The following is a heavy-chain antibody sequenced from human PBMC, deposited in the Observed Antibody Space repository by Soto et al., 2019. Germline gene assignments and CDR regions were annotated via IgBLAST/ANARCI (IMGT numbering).Heavy chain of an antibody. CDR2: INPSGGST. D-gene: IGHD6-19*01. J-gene: IGHJ4*02. CDR3: ASPQGSGWYWSY. Sequence: EASVKVSCKASGYTFTSYYMHWVRQAPGQGLEWMGIINPSGGSTSYAQKFQGRVTITRDTSASTAYMELSSLRSEDTAVYYCASPQGSGWYWSYWGQGTLVTVSS. CDR1: GYTFTSYY. V-gene: IGHV1-46*01.